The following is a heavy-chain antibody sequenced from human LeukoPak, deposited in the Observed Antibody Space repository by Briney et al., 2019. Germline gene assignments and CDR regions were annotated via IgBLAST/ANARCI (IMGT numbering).Heavy chain of an antibody. CDR1: GFTFESYT. CDR2: VSYGGSNK. CDR3: ARDQRRGDGMDV. D-gene: IGHD3-10*01. J-gene: IGHJ6*02. Sequence: QPGTSLRLSCAASGFTFESYTIHWVRQAPGKGLGWVALVSYGGSNKYYADSVKGRFTISRDNSKNTLYLQMNSLRAEDTAVYYCARDQRRGDGMDVWGQGTTVTVSS. V-gene: IGHV3-30-3*01.